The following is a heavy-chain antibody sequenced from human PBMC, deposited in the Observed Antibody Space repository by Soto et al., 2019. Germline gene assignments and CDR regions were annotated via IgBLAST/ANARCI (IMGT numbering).Heavy chain of an antibody. D-gene: IGHD1-7*01. CDR3: ARDGTRSWNYFIEGYGMDV. CDR1: GGSISSYY. Sequence: ASETLSLTCTVSGGSISSYYWSWIRQPAGKGLEWIGRIYTSGSTNYNPSLKSRVTMSVDTSKNQFSLKLSSVTAADTAVYYCARDGTRSWNYFIEGYGMDVWGQGTTVTVSS. CDR2: IYTSGST. J-gene: IGHJ6*02. V-gene: IGHV4-4*07.